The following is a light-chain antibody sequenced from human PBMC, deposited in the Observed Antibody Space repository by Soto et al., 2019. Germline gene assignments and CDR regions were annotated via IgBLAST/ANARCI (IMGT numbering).Light chain of an antibody. CDR2: GAS. Sequence: EIVLTQSPDTLAVSPGEVATLSCWASQSVTSNLAWYQQKRGQAPRLLLYGASTRATGIPVRFRGSGSGTEFTLTISSLQSEDSAVYYCHQYNSWPRGTFGPGTKVEIK. J-gene: IGKJ3*01. V-gene: IGKV3-15*01. CDR3: HQYNSWPRGT. CDR1: QSVTSN.